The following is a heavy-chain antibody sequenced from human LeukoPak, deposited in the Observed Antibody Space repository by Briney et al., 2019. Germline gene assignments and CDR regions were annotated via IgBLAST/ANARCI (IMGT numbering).Heavy chain of an antibody. V-gene: IGHV4-59*01. CDR2: IYYSGST. CDR1: GGSISSYY. J-gene: IGHJ6*04. D-gene: IGHD2-15*01. Sequence: PSETLSLTCTVSGGSISSYYWSWIRQPPGKGLEWIGYIYYSGSTNYNPSLKSRVTISVDTSKNQFSLKLSSVTAADTAVYYCACTSGWGSCCCYHGMDVWGEGTGVTVSS. CDR3: ACTSGWGSCCCYHGMDV.